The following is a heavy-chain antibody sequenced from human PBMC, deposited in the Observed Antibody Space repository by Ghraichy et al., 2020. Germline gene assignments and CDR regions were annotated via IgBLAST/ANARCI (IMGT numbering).Heavy chain of an antibody. Sequence: GGSLRLSCAASGFTVSSYHMTWVRQAPGKGLEWVSVIYIDGRTFYSESVKGRFTISRDNSKNTLYLQMSSLRAEDTARYYCATGRDSAKVGYWGQGTLVIVSS. CDR1: GFTVSSYH. D-gene: IGHD5-18*01. J-gene: IGHJ4*02. CDR2: IYIDGRT. CDR3: ATGRDSAKVGY. V-gene: IGHV3-66*01.